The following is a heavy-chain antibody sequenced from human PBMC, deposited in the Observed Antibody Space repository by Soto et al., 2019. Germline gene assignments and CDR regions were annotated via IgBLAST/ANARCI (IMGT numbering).Heavy chain of an antibody. CDR1: GGTIIGYY. J-gene: IGHJ5*02. CDR2: IYSSGST. Sequence: SETLSLTCSVTGGTIIGYYWTWIRQSAGGRLEWIGRIYSSGSTNYNPSLKSRVTISLDTSMNHFSLRLSSVTAADTAVYYCARGQRFSDWFDPWGQGTLVTVSS. V-gene: IGHV4-4*07. CDR3: ARGQRFSDWFDP. D-gene: IGHD3-3*01.